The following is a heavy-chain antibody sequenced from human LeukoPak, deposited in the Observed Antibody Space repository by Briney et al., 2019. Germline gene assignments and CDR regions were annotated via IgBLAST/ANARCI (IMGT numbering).Heavy chain of an antibody. V-gene: IGHV1-46*01. D-gene: IGHD3-10*01. CDR1: GYTFTSYY. J-gene: IGHJ4*02. CDR2: INPSGGST. CDR3: ARALSITMVRGVIRGVDY. Sequence: ASVKVSCKASGYTFTSYYMHWVRRAPGQGLEWMGIINPSGGSTSYAQKFQGRVTMTRDTSTSTVYMELSSLRSEDTAVYYCARALSITMVRGVIRGVDYWGQGTLVTVSS.